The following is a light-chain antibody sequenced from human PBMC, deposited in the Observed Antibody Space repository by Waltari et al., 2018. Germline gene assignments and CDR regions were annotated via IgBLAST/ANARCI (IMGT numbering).Light chain of an antibody. J-gene: IGKJ2*01. CDR1: QDVTTS. CDR3: QHYHSLPYT. V-gene: IGKV1-33*01. CDR2: DAS. Sequence: AVGDRVTITCQATQDVTTSLSWFQQKPGKAPQLLIYDASSLQAGVPSRFSGTGSGTAFSFTITSLQPEDSATYYCQHYHSLPYTFGRGTKLQIK.